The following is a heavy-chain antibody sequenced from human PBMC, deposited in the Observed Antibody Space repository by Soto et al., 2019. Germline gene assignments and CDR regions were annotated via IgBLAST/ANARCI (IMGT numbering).Heavy chain of an antibody. J-gene: IGHJ5*02. Sequence: SETLSLTCTVSGGSISSSSYYWGWIRQPPGKGLEWIGSIYYSGSTYYNPSLKSRVTISVDTSKNQFSLELTSVTAADTAVYYCARDLLNYDILAGYYPIWFDPWGQGSLVTVSS. CDR3: ARDLLNYDILAGYYPIWFDP. CDR1: GGSISSSSYY. V-gene: IGHV4-39*02. CDR2: IYYSGST. D-gene: IGHD3-9*01.